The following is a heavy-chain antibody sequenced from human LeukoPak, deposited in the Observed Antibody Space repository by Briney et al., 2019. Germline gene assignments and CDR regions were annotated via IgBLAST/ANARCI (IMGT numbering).Heavy chain of an antibody. CDR3: AREEIYYDSSAPIDF. D-gene: IGHD3-22*01. J-gene: IGHJ4*02. Sequence: SETLSLTCTVSGGSISSGDYYWSWIRQPPGKGLEWIGYIYYSGSTYYNPSLKSRVTTSVDTSKNQFSLKVNSVTAADTAVYYCAREEIYYDSSAPIDFWGQGTLVAVSS. V-gene: IGHV4-30-4*01. CDR1: GGSISSGDYY. CDR2: IYYSGST.